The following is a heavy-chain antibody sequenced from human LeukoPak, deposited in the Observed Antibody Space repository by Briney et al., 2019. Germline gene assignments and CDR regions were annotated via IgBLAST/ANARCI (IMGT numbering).Heavy chain of an antibody. J-gene: IGHJ3*01. CDR3: GKDPNGDYVGAFDF. CDR1: GFTFSDYA. D-gene: IGHD4-17*01. V-gene: IGHV3-23*01. CDR2: IRGTGGTT. Sequence: GGSLRLSCAASGFTFSDYALIWVRQAPGKGLEWISAIRGTGGTTYYADSVKGRCTISRDNSRNTVYLQMNSLRAEDTALYFCGKDPNGDYVGAFDFWGPGTMVTVPS.